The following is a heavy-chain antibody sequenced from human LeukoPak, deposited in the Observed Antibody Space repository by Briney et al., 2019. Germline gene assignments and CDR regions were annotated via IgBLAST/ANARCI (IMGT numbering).Heavy chain of an antibody. V-gene: IGHV3-30-3*01. D-gene: IGHD6-19*01. CDR2: ISFDGDHE. Sequence: PGGSLRLSCAASGFSFSGHAMHWVRQAPDRGLDWVATISFDGDHEYYADSVKGRFTISRDNAKNTLHLEMNSLRPEDTAIFYCVRDLYGSGSYELSRDAFDLWGQGTMVAVSS. J-gene: IGHJ3*01. CDR1: GFSFSGHA. CDR3: VRDLYGSGSYELSRDAFDL.